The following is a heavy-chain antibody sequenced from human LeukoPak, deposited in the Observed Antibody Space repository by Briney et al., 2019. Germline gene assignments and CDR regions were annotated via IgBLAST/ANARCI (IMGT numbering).Heavy chain of an antibody. Sequence: SETLSLTCTVSGGSISSYYWSWIRQPPGKGLEWIGYIYYSGSTNYNPSLKSRVTISVDTSRNQFSLKLSSVTAADTAVYYCARVGMATTRGDAFDIWGQGTMVTVSS. V-gene: IGHV4-59*01. CDR1: GGSISSYY. CDR3: ARVGMATTRGDAFDI. D-gene: IGHD5-24*01. CDR2: IYYSGST. J-gene: IGHJ3*02.